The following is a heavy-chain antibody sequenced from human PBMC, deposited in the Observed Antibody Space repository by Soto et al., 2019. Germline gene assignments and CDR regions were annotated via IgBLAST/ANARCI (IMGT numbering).Heavy chain of an antibody. CDR3: AKNYFFDC. J-gene: IGHJ4*02. Sequence: PGGSLRLSCEASGFTFSSYAMSWVRQAPGKGLEWVSSISRSGGSTNYADSVKGRFTISRDDSKNILSLQMNSLRAEDTAIYYCAKNYFFDCWGQGTLVTVSS. D-gene: IGHD3-10*01. CDR2: ISRSGGST. CDR1: GFTFSSYA. V-gene: IGHV3-23*01.